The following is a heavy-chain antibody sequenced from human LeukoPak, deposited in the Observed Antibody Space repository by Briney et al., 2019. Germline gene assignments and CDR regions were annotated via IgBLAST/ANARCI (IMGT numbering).Heavy chain of an antibody. Sequence: GGSLRLSCAAPGFPFSSYSLNLGRQAPGRGVGWVSYISISSSTIYYADSVKGRFTISRDNAKNSLYLQMNSLGAEDTAVYYCARVHGAYPFDYWGQGALVTVSS. V-gene: IGHV3-48*01. J-gene: IGHJ4*02. D-gene: IGHD4/OR15-4a*01. CDR2: ISISSSTI. CDR3: ARVHGAYPFDY. CDR1: GFPFSSYS.